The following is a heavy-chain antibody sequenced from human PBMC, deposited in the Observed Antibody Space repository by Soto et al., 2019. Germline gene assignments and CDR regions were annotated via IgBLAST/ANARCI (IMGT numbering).Heavy chain of an antibody. CDR3: ARDRRAVAGTFDY. D-gene: IGHD6-19*01. CDR2: IYYSGST. Sequence: SETLSLTCTVSGGSISSGDYYWSWIRQPPGKGLEWIGYIYYSGSTYYNPSLKSRVTISVDTSKNQFSLKLSSVTAADTAVYYCARDRRAVAGTFDYWGQGTLVTVSS. J-gene: IGHJ4*02. V-gene: IGHV4-30-4*01. CDR1: GGSISSGDYY.